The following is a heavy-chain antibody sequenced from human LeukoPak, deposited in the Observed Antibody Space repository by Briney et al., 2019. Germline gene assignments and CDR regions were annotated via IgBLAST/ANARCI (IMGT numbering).Heavy chain of an antibody. CDR3: AKEREYYDSSGHYRYYGMDV. D-gene: IGHD3-22*01. Sequence: GGSLRLSCAASGFTFSSYAMSWVRQAPGKGLEWVSAISGSGGSTYYADSVKGRFTISRDNSKNTLYLQMNSLRAEDTAVYYCAKEREYYDSSGHYRYYGMDVWGQGTTVTVSS. CDR1: GFTFSSYA. V-gene: IGHV3-23*01. CDR2: ISGSGGST. J-gene: IGHJ6*02.